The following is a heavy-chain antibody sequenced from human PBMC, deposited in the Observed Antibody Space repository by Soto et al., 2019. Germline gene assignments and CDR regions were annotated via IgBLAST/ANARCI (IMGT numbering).Heavy chain of an antibody. CDR2: INAGGGAR. CDR1: GFTFSSSS. D-gene: IGHD1-1*01. J-gene: IGHJ5*02. CDR3: AKRAGDGNFDH. V-gene: IGHV3-23*01. Sequence: GGSLRLSCVASGFTFSSSSMNWVRQAPGKGPEWVSFINAGGGARYYSDSVKGRFTVSRDDSENTLYLQMNRLRVEDTAVYFCAKRAGDGNFDHWGQGTLVTVSS.